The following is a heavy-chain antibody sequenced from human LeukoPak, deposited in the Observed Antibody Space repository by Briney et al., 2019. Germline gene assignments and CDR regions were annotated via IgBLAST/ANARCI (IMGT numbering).Heavy chain of an antibody. D-gene: IGHD3-3*02. CDR2: ISNWNGNI. V-gene: IGHV1-18*01. CDR1: GYTFTTYG. CDR3: ARAIFSRTKARYGMDV. J-gene: IGHJ6*02. Sequence: GASVKVSCKTAGYTFTTYGISWVRQAPGQGLEWMGWISNWNGNIKYAQKFQGRVTMTTDTSTSTAYMELRSLRSDDTAVYYCARAIFSRTKARYGMDVWGQGTTVTVSS.